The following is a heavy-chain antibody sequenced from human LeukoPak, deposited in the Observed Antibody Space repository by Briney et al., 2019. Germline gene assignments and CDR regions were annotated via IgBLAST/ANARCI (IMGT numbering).Heavy chain of an antibody. Sequence: GGSLRLSCVASGITFSSYSMNWVRQAPGKGPEWVSYISSFSGTINYADSVKGRFTISRDNAKNSLYLQMNSLRAEDTAVYYCARDLGGVGYWGQGTLVTVSS. CDR3: ARDLGGVGY. V-gene: IGHV3-48*01. J-gene: IGHJ4*02. CDR1: GITFSSYS. CDR2: ISSFSGTI. D-gene: IGHD3-16*01.